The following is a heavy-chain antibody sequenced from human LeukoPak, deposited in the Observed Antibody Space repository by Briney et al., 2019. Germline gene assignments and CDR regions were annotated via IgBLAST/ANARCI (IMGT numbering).Heavy chain of an antibody. CDR2: ISYDGSNK. V-gene: IGHV3-30*03. CDR3: ARDRPGNYYDSSGYYYTFDY. CDR1: GFTFSSYG. Sequence: PGGSLRLSCAASGFTFSSYGMHWVRQAPGKGLEWVAVISYDGSNKYYADSVKGRFTISRDNAKNTLYLQMNSLRAEDTAVYYCARDRPGNYYDSSGYYYTFDYWGQGTLVTVSS. D-gene: IGHD3-22*01. J-gene: IGHJ4*02.